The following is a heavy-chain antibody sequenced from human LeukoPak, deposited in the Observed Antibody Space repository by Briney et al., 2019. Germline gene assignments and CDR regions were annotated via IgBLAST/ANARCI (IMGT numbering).Heavy chain of an antibody. J-gene: IGHJ4*02. D-gene: IGHD3-22*01. V-gene: IGHV4-34*01. CDR1: GGSFSGYY. CDR2: INHSGST. CDR3: ARVRDYYDSSGPAEQATYYFDY. Sequence: DPSETLSLTCAVSGGSFSGYYWTWIRQPPGKGLEWIGEINHSGSTNYNPSLKSRVTISVDTSKNQFSLKLSSVTAADTAVYYCARVRDYYDSSGPAEQATYYFDYWGQGTLVTVSS.